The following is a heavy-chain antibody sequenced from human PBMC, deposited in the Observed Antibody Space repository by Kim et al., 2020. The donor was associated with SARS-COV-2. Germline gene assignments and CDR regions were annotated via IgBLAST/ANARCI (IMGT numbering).Heavy chain of an antibody. V-gene: IGHV3-13*01. CDR3: AREIATYGHWYFDL. Sequence: YAGPVEGRFTISRENAKNSLYLQMNSLTAGDTAVYYCAREIATYGHWYFDLWGRGTLVTVSS. J-gene: IGHJ2*01. D-gene: IGHD3-10*01.